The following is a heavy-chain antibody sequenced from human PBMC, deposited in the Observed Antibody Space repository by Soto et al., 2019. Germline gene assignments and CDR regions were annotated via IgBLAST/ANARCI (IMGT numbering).Heavy chain of an antibody. CDR3: ATDSPEGSGRTPDLGAFDI. D-gene: IGHD3-10*01. CDR2: FDPEDGET. J-gene: IGHJ6*02. V-gene: IGHV1-24*01. Sequence: AASVKVSCKVSGYTLTELSMHWVRQAPGRGLEWMGGFDPEDGETIYAQKFQGRVTMTEDTSTDTAYMELSSLRSEDTAVYYCATDSPEGSGRTPDLGAFDIWGQGTRVTLAS. CDR1: GYTLTELS.